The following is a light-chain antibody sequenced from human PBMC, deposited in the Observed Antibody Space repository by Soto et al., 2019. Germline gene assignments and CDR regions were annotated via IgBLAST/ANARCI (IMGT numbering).Light chain of an antibody. CDR2: DAS. V-gene: IGKV3-11*01. CDR1: QSVSSY. Sequence: EIVLTQSPATLSLSPGERATLSCRASQSVSSYLAWYQQKPGQPPRLLIYDASNRATGIPARFSGSGSGTDFTLTISSLEPEDFAVYYCQQRGSWPQLTFGGGTKVEI. J-gene: IGKJ4*01. CDR3: QQRGSWPQLT.